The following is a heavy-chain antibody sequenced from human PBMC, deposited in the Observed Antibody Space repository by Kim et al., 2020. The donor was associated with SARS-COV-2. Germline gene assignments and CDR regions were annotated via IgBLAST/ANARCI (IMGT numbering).Heavy chain of an antibody. J-gene: IGHJ6*02. V-gene: IGHV3-15*01. D-gene: IGHD4-17*01. Sequence: GGSLRLSCAASGFTFSNAWMSWVRQAPGKGLEWVGRIKSKTDGGTTDYAAPVKGRFTISRDDSKNTLYLQMNSLKTEDTAVYYCNIPHDYGFMDANYCYYDGMDVWGQGTTGTVSS. CDR2: IKSKTDGGTT. CDR3: NIPHDYGFMDANYCYYDGMDV. CDR1: GFTFSNAW.